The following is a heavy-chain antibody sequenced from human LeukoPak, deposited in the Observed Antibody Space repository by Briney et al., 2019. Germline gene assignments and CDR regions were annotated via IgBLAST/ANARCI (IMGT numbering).Heavy chain of an antibody. V-gene: IGHV1-69*05. CDR1: GGTFSSYS. Sequence: SVKVSCKASGGTFSSYSISWVRQAPGQGLEWMGRIIPIFGTANYAQKFQGRVTITTDESTSTAYMELSSLRYEDTAMYYCVRVGGPSDGDYHKFSQHWGQGTLVTVSS. J-gene: IGHJ1*01. CDR2: IIPIFGTA. D-gene: IGHD4-17*01. CDR3: VRVGGPSDGDYHKFSQH.